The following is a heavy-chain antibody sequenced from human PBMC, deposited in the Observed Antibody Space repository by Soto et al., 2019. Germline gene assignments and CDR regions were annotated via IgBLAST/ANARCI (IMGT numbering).Heavy chain of an antibody. Sequence: QLQLQESGPGLVKPSETLSLTCTISGGSISTSSYYWGWIRQTPGKGLEWMGNIYYGGTTYYNPSLKSRVTISVDTSKNQFSLKLSSVTAADTAMYYCARQYYHGWGRQIVYWGQGTLITVSS. CDR2: IYYGGTT. CDR1: GGSISTSSYY. CDR3: ARQYYHGWGRQIVY. D-gene: IGHD3-10*01. J-gene: IGHJ4*02. V-gene: IGHV4-39*01.